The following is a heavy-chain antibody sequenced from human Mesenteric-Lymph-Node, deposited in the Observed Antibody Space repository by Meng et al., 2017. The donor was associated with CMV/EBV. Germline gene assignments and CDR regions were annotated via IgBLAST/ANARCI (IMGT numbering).Heavy chain of an antibody. CDR1: GVSVTSGAYH. Sequence: QVPLAESGPGLVNPSEPLSLTCIGSGVSVTSGAYHWSWIRQSPGKGLEWIGYIYGTGITIYNPSLKSRVTILLETSKNQFSLKLNSVTTADTAVYYCAKSRSSTPGIVDDWGQGTLVTVSS. V-gene: IGHV4-61*08. D-gene: IGHD2/OR15-2a*01. J-gene: IGHJ4*02. CDR3: AKSRSSTPGIVDD. CDR2: IYGTGIT.